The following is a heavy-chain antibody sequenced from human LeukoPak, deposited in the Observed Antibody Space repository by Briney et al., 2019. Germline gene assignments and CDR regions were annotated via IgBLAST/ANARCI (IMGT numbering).Heavy chain of an antibody. J-gene: IGHJ2*01. D-gene: IGHD2-2*01. CDR2: IRYDGSNK. Sequence: GGSLRLSCAASGFTFSSYGMHWVRQAPGKGLEWVAFIRYDGSNKYYADSVKGRFTISRDNSKNTLYLQMNSLRAQDTAVYYCAKAPLPAADYWYFDLWGRGTLVTVSS. V-gene: IGHV3-30*02. CDR1: GFTFSSYG. CDR3: AKAPLPAADYWYFDL.